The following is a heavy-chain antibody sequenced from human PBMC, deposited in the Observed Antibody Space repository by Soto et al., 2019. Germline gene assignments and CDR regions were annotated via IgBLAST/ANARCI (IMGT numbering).Heavy chain of an antibody. CDR3: ARDNDYGDRGYFDD. CDR1: GYTLIKNP. J-gene: IGHJ4*02. Sequence: QVHLLQSGAEVRQPGASVRLSCKASGYTLIKNPMHWVRQAPGQSLEWMGWIDAGKDDTKYSQIFQGRVTISRDTSASTSYMELRSLTSEDTSVYYCARDNDYGDRGYFDDWGQGTLVTVSS. V-gene: IGHV1-3*01. D-gene: IGHD4-17*01. CDR2: IDAGKDDT.